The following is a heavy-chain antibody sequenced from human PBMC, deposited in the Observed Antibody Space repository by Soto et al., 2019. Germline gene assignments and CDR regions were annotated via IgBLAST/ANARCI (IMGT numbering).Heavy chain of an antibody. J-gene: IGHJ3*02. D-gene: IGHD1-26*01. V-gene: IGHV4-31*03. CDR1: GGSISSGGYY. Sequence: SETLSLTCTVSGGSISSGGYYWSWIRQHPGKGLEWIGYIYYSGSTYYNPSLKSRVTISVDTSKNQFSLKLSSVTAADTAVYYCARARELHMGDAFDIWGQGTMVTVSS. CDR3: ARARELHMGDAFDI. CDR2: IYYSGST.